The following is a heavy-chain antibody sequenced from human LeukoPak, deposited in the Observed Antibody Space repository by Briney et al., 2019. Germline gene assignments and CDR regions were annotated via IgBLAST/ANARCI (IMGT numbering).Heavy chain of an antibody. CDR2: IYYSGST. CDR3: ARAGRSYYDAFDI. CDR1: GGSISSYY. V-gene: IGHV4-59*01. Sequence: SETLSLTCTVSGGSISSYYWSWIRQPPGKGLEWIGYIYYSGSTNYNPSLKSRVTISVDTSKNQFSLKLSSVTAADTAVYYCARAGRSYYDAFDIWGQGTMATVSS. D-gene: IGHD1-26*01. J-gene: IGHJ3*02.